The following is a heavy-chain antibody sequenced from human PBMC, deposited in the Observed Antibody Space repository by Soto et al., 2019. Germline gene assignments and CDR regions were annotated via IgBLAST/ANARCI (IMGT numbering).Heavy chain of an antibody. CDR1: GYSFATNW. CDR2: ISPDDSDT. Sequence: PGESLKISCKGSGYSFATNWIGWVRQRPGKGLEWMGIISPDDSDTRYSPSFQGQVTISADKSISTAYLQWSSLKASDTAMYYCARPQGDCSGGSCPYYYYYDMDVWGQGTTVTVSS. V-gene: IGHV5-51*01. D-gene: IGHD2-15*01. CDR3: ARPQGDCSGGSCPYYYYYDMDV. J-gene: IGHJ6*02.